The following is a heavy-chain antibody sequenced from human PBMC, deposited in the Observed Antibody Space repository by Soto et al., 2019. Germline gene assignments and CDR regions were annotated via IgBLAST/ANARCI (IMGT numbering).Heavy chain of an antibody. CDR3: ARGEMEDIVVVVAAKPNYYYGMDV. D-gene: IGHD2-15*01. V-gene: IGHV1-69*13. J-gene: IGHJ6*02. Sequence: SVKVSCKASGGTFSSYAISWVRQAPGQGLEWMGGIIPIFGTANYAQKFQGRVTITADESTSTAYMELSSLRSEDTAVYYCARGEMEDIVVVVAAKPNYYYGMDVWGQGTTVTVSS. CDR2: IIPIFGTA. CDR1: GGTFSSYA.